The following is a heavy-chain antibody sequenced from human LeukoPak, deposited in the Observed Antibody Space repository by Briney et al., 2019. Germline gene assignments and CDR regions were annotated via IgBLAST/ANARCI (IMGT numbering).Heavy chain of an antibody. Sequence: ASVKVSCKASGYTFTSYAMNWVRQAPGQGLEWMGWINTNTGNPTYAQGFTGRFVFSLDTSVSTAYLQISSLKAEDTAVYYCARGLIDYYGSGSYWAYNWFDPWGQGTLVTVSS. CDR3: ARGLIDYYGSGSYWAYNWFDP. CDR1: GYTFTSYA. J-gene: IGHJ5*02. D-gene: IGHD3-10*01. V-gene: IGHV7-4-1*02. CDR2: INTNTGNP.